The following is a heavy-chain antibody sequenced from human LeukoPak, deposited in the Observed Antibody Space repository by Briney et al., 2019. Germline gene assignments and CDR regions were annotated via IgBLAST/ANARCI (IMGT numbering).Heavy chain of an antibody. CDR1: GFTFSSYS. D-gene: IGHD3-22*01. V-gene: IGHV3-21*04. CDR3: AKVRSGVVVYSYFDY. J-gene: IGHJ4*02. Sequence: PGGSLRLSCAASGFTFSSYSMNWVRQAPGKGLEWVSSISSSSSYIYYADSVKGRFTISRDNAKNSLYLQMNSLRAEDTAVYYCAKVRSGVVVYSYFDYWGQGTLVTVSS. CDR2: ISSSSSYI.